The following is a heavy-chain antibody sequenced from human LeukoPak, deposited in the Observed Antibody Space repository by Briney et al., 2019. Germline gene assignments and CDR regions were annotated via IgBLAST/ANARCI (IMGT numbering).Heavy chain of an antibody. CDR1: GCSISSYY. D-gene: IGHD4-17*01. V-gene: IGHV4-59*01. J-gene: IGHJ4*02. CDR3: ARGSYGDYLRFDY. CDR2: IYYSGST. Sequence: SETLSLTCTVSGCSISSYYWSWIRRPPGKGLEWIAYIYYSGSTNYNPSLKSRVTISLDTSKKQFSLKLSSVTAADTAVYYCARGSYGDYLRFDYWGQGTLVTVSS.